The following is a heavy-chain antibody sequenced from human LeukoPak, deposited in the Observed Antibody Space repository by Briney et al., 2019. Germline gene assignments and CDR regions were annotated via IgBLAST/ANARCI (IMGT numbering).Heavy chain of an antibody. Sequence: GGSLRLSCAATGFTVTSNYMSWVRQAPGKGLEWVSVIYSGGSTDHADSVKGRFTISRDNSKNTLYLQMDNLGAEDTAVYYCARGRPVGASTVEDYWGKGTLVTVSS. D-gene: IGHD1-26*01. J-gene: IGHJ4*02. V-gene: IGHV3-66*01. CDR1: GFTVTSNY. CDR3: ARGRPVGASTVEDY. CDR2: IYSGGST.